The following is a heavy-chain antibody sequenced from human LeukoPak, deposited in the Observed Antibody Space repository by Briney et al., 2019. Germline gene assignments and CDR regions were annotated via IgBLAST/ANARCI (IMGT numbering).Heavy chain of an antibody. CDR3: ATGGVGDYYFDY. CDR2: IYHTGST. CDR1: GASIDSYY. V-gene: IGHV4-59*08. D-gene: IGHD4-17*01. J-gene: IGHJ4*02. Sequence: SETLSLTCTVSGASIDSYYWSWIRQPPGEGLEWIGYIYHTGSTNYNPSLKSRVTISLDTSKNQFSPKLSSVTAADTAVYYCATGGVGDYYFDYWGQGTLVTVSS.